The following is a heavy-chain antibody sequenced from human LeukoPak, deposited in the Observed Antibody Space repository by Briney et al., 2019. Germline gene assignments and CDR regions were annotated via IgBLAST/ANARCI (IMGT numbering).Heavy chain of an antibody. D-gene: IGHD4-23*01. CDR1: GFTFSSYA. Sequence: PGGSLRLSCAASGFTFSSYAMHWVRQAPGKGLEYVSAISSNGGSTYYANSVKGRFTISRDNSKNTLYLQMGSLRAEDMAVYYCARDGGDGGSPGALDIWGQGTMVTVSS. J-gene: IGHJ3*02. CDR2: ISSNGGST. CDR3: ARDGGDGGSPGALDI. V-gene: IGHV3-64*01.